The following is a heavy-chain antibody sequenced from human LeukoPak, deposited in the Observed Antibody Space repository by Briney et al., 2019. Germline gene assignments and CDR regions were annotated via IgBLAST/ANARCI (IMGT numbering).Heavy chain of an antibody. V-gene: IGHV3-23*01. Sequence: GGSLRLSCAASGFTVSDNYMSWFRQVPGKGLEWVSAISGSGGSTYYADSVKGRFTISRDNSKNTLYLQMNSLRAEDTAVYYCARAPGYSYGYLTFDYWGQGTLVTVSS. CDR2: ISGSGGST. CDR3: ARAPGYSYGYLTFDY. D-gene: IGHD5-18*01. CDR1: GFTVSDNY. J-gene: IGHJ4*02.